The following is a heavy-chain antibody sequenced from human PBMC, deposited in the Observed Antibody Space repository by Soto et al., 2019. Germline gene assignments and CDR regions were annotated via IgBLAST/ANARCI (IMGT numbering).Heavy chain of an antibody. CDR2: IYYSGST. D-gene: IGHD2-15*01. Sequence: SETLSLTCTVSGGSISSSSYYWGWIRQPPGKGLEWIGSIYYSGSTYYNPSLKSRVTISVDTSKNQFSLKLSSVTAADTAVYYCARHRVRRVVVAATYYYGMDVWGQGTTVT. CDR3: ARHRVRRVVVAATYYYGMDV. J-gene: IGHJ6*02. V-gene: IGHV4-39*01. CDR1: GGSISSSSYY.